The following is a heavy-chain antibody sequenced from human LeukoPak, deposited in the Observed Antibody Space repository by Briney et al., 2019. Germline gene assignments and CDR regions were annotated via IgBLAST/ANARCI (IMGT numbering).Heavy chain of an antibody. CDR3: ARGTMRVVVNDAFDI. D-gene: IGHD3-22*01. Sequence: SVKVSWKASGGTFSSYAITWVRQAPGQGLEWMGRIIPIFGTANYAQKFQGRVTITTDESTNTAYMELSSLRSEDTAVYYCARGTMRVVVNDAFDIWGQGTMVTVSS. V-gene: IGHV1-69*05. CDR1: GGTFSSYA. CDR2: IIPIFGTA. J-gene: IGHJ3*02.